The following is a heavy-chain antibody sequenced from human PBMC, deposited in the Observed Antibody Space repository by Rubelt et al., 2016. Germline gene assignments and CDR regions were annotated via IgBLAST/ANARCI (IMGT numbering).Heavy chain of an antibody. CDR2: IDWDDAK. CDR3: ARTVPGLRSSWSFDY. V-gene: IGHV2-70*15. J-gene: IGHJ4*02. Sequence: QVTLRESGPALVKPTQTLTLTCTFSGFSLSTSGMCVSWIRQPPGKALEWLARIDWDDAKYYSTSLKTRLTISKDTSKNQVVLTRANMDPVDTATYYCARTVPGLRSSWSFDYWGQGTLVTVSS. CDR1: GFSLSTSGMC. D-gene: IGHD6-13*01.